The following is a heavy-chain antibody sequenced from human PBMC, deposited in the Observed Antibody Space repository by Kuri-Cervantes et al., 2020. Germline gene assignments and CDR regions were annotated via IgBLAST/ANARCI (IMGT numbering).Heavy chain of an antibody. Sequence: ASVKVSCKASGYTFTSYGISWVRQAPGQGLEWMGWISAYNGNTNYAQKLQGRVTMTTDTSTSTAYMELRSLRPDDTAVYYCARGGGSSGWYPINYYYYGMDVWGQGTTVTVSS. J-gene: IGHJ6*02. CDR1: GYTFTSYG. CDR2: ISAYNGNT. V-gene: IGHV1-18*01. CDR3: ARGGGSSGWYPINYYYYGMDV. D-gene: IGHD6-19*01.